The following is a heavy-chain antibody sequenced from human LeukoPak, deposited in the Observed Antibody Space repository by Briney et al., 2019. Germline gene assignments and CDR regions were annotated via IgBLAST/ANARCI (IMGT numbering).Heavy chain of an antibody. CDR2: INHSGST. J-gene: IGHJ4*02. CDR3: ARTYYDFWSGPRAYFDY. D-gene: IGHD3-3*01. CDR1: GGSFSGYY. Sequence: SETLSLTCAVYGGSFSGYYWSWIRQPPGKGLEWIEEINHSGSTNYNPSLKSRVTISVDTSKNQFSLKLSSVTAADTAVYYCARTYYDFWSGPRAYFDYWGQGTLVTVSS. V-gene: IGHV4-34*01.